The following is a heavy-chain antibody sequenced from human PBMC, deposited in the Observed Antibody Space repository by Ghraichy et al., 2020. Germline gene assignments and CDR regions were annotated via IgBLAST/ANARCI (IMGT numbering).Heavy chain of an antibody. J-gene: IGHJ5*02. CDR2: IYYSGST. D-gene: IGHD3-3*01. CDR3: ARRGYDFWSGYYTGNWCDP. V-gene: IGHV4-39*01. Sequence: SQTLSLTCTVSGGSISSSSYYWGWIRQPPGKGLEWIGSIYYSGSTYYNPSLKSRVTISVDTSKNQFSLKLSSVTAADTAVYYCARRGYDFWSGYYTGNWCDPWGQGTLVTVSS. CDR1: GGSISSSSYY.